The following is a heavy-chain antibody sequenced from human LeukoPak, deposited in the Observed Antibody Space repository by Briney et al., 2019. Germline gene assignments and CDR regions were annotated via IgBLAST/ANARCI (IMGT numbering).Heavy chain of an antibody. CDR1: AFTFSSNW. CDR3: ARVRHDRPAYYYSGMDV. J-gene: IGHJ6*02. D-gene: IGHD6-6*01. Sequence: GRSLRLSCAASAFTFSSNWMRRVRQAPGKGLEWLANIKQDGSEKYYVDSVKGRFTISSDNAKNSLYLQMNSLRAEDTAVYCCARVRHDRPAYYYSGMDVWGQGTTVTVSS. CDR2: IKQDGSEK. V-gene: IGHV3-7*01.